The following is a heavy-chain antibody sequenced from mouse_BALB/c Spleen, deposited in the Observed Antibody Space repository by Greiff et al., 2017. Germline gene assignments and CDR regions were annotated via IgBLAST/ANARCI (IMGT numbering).Heavy chain of an antibody. V-gene: IGHV2-9*02. CDR2: IWAGGST. D-gene: IGHD2-3*01. J-gene: IGHJ3*01. Sequence: VKLMESGPGLVQPSQSLSITCTVSGFSLTSYGVHWVRQPPGKGLEWLGVIWAGGSTNYNSALMSRLSISKDNSKSQVFLKMNSLQTDDTAMYYCARDRDGYCLFAYWGQGTLVTVSA. CDR3: ARDRDGYCLFAY. CDR1: GFSLTSYG.